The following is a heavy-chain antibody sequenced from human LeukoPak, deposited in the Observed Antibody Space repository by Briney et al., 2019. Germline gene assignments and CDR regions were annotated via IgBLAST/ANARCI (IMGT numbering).Heavy chain of an antibody. Sequence: GGSLRLSCAASGFTFSRYWMHWVRQAPGKGLVWVSRIKSDGSTNYADSVKGRFTISRDNAKNTVSLQMNSLRAEDTGVYYCARAPAEIGGYYPEYFRHWGQCSLVTFSS. CDR3: ARAPAEIGGYYPEYFRH. CDR1: GFTFSRYW. D-gene: IGHD3-22*01. J-gene: IGHJ1*01. V-gene: IGHV3-74*01. CDR2: IKSDGST.